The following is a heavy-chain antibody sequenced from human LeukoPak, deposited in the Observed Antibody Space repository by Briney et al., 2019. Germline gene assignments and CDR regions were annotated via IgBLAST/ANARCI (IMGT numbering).Heavy chain of an antibody. CDR1: GYTFTGYY. V-gene: IGHV1-2*02. CDR2: INPNSGGT. J-gene: IGHJ6*03. D-gene: IGHD5-12*01. CDR3: LMGYMDRKYYYYYMDV. Sequence: ASVKVSCKASGYTFTGYYMHWVRQAPGQGLEWMGWINPNSGGTNYAQKFQGRVTMTRDTSISTAYMELSRLRSDDTAVYYCLMGYMDRKYYYYYMDVWGKGTTVTVSS.